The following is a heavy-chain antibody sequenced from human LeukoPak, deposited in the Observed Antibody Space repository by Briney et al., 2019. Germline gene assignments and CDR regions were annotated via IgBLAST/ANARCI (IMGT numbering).Heavy chain of an antibody. CDR1: GFTFSSYG. V-gene: IGHV3-30*18. J-gene: IGHJ6*02. CDR3: AKDLKPYYYDSSGYWSGEDV. Sequence: PGRSLRLSCAASGFTFSSYGMHWVRQAPGKGLEWVAVISYDGSNKYYADSVKGRFTISRDNSKNTLYLQMNSLRAEDTAVYYCAKDLKPYYYDSSGYWSGEDVWGQGTTVTVSS. D-gene: IGHD3-22*01. CDR2: ISYDGSNK.